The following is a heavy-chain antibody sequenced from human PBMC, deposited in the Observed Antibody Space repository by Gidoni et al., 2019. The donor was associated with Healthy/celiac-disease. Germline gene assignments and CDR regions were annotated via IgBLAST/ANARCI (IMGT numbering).Heavy chain of an antibody. Sequence: QVQLVQSGAEVQKPGSSVKVCCKASGGTFSSYAISWVRPAPGPGLEWMGGIIPIFGTANYAQKFQGRVTITADKSTRTAYMELSSLRSEDTAVYYCARAPDTASAQNWGESLGVLYYMDVWGKGTTVTVSS. CDR1: GGTFSSYA. J-gene: IGHJ6*03. CDR2: IIPIFGTA. D-gene: IGHD5-18*01. V-gene: IGHV1-69*06. CDR3: ARAPDTASAQNWGESLGVLYYMDV.